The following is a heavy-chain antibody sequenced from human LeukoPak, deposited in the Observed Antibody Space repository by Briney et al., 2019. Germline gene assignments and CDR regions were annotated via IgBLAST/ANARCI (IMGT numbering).Heavy chain of an antibody. CDR2: INPDTGAT. CDR1: GYTFTGYY. J-gene: IGHJ5*02. D-gene: IGHD1-1*01. CDR3: ARARYNWIANWFDR. Sequence: GASVKVSCKASGYTFTGYYMHWVRQAPGQGLEWMAWINPDTGATQYAQKFQGRVTMTRDTPTSTAYMELTSLTSDDTPVYFCARARYNWIANWFDRWGQGSLVSVS. V-gene: IGHV1-2*02.